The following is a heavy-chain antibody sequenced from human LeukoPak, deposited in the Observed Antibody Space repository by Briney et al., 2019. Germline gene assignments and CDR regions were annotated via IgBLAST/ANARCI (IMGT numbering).Heavy chain of an antibody. V-gene: IGHV1-18*01. CDR3: ARDRDYGDYNTQDLFVY. CDR1: GYTFTNFG. CDR2: ISAYNGNT. D-gene: IGHD4-17*01. Sequence: ASVKVSCKASGYTFTNFGINWVRQAPGQGLEWMGWISAYNGNTNYAQRLQGRVTMITDTSTSTAYMELRSLRSDDTAVYYCARDRDYGDYNTQDLFVYWGQGTLVTVSS. J-gene: IGHJ4*02.